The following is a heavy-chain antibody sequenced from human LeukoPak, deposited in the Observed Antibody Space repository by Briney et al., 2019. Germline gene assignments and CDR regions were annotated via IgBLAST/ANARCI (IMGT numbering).Heavy chain of an antibody. CDR2: IRYDGSNK. J-gene: IGHJ4*02. CDR1: GFTFSSYG. D-gene: IGHD6-13*01. CDR3: AKADEYSSSWPH. V-gene: IGHV3-30*02. Sequence: GGSLRLSCAASGFTFSSYGMHWVRQAPGKGLEWVAFIRYDGSNKYYADSVKGRFTISRDNSKNTLYLQMNSLRAEDTAVYYCAKADEYSSSWPHWGQGTLVTVSS.